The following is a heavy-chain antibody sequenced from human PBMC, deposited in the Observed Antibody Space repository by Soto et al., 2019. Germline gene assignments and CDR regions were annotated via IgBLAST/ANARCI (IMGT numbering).Heavy chain of an antibody. J-gene: IGHJ6*02. Sequence: SWGSLRLSCAASGFTVISNYMSWFRQSPLKGLEWVSVIYSGGNTYYADSVKGRFTISRDNSKNTLYLQMNSLRAEDTAVYYCAREPYYFDSSGYPNHYGMDVWGQGTTVTVSS. V-gene: IGHV3-53*01. CDR2: IYSGGNT. D-gene: IGHD3-22*01. CDR3: AREPYYFDSSGYPNHYGMDV. CDR1: GFTVISNY.